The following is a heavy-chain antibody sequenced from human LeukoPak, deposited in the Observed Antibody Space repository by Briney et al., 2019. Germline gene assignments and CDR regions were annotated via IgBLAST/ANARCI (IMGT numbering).Heavy chain of an antibody. Sequence: GGSLRLSCAASGFTFSSYWMHWVRQAPGKGLEWVAVISYDGSNKYYADSVKGRFTISRDNSKNTLYLQMNSLRAEDTAVYYCAKDSGYCSSTSCLYYYYYYGMDVWGQGTTVTVSS. CDR3: AKDSGYCSSTSCLYYYYYYGMDV. CDR2: ISYDGSNK. V-gene: IGHV3-30*18. CDR1: GFTFSSYW. J-gene: IGHJ6*02. D-gene: IGHD2-2*01.